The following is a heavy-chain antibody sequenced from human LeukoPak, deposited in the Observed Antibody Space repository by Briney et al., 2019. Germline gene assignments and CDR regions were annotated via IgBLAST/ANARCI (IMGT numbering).Heavy chain of an antibody. CDR3: ESYSV. CDR2: IYSGGST. Sequence: GGSLTLLCAASGFTVSSHYMSGVRQAPGKGLEWVSVIYSGGSTYYADSVKGRFTISRDNSKYTLYPQMNSLSGEDSCVYYCESYSVWGQGTLVTVSS. J-gene: IGHJ4*02. V-gene: IGHV3-53*01. CDR1: GFTVSSHY. D-gene: IGHD5/OR15-5a*01.